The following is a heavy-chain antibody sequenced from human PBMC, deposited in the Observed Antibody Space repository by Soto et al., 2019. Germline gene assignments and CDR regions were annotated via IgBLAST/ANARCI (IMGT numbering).Heavy chain of an antibody. Sequence: SETLSLTCTVSGGSISSSPYFWGWIRQPPGKGLEWIASVSYSGSTYYNPSLKSRVTISVDTSKKQFSLHLTSVTAAAHAVSSCSSRPTQSYAMHFCGQGAPVTVSS. CDR3: SSRPTQSYAMHF. CDR1: GGSISSSPYF. D-gene: IGHD2-2*01. V-gene: IGHV4-39*01. J-gene: IGHJ6*01. CDR2: VSYSGST.